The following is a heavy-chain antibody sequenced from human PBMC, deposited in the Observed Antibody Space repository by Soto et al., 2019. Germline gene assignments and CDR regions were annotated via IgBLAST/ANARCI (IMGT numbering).Heavy chain of an antibody. Sequence: SETLSLTCAVSGASIGTNNWWSWVRQPPGKGLEWIGEVYHSGTTNCNPSLKSRVTISIDKSKNQFSLTLTSMTAADTALYYCAVPGRGDFDYWSQGTLVTSPQ. CDR2: VYHSGTT. J-gene: IGHJ4*02. CDR3: AVPGRGDFDY. D-gene: IGHD5-12*01. V-gene: IGHV4-4*02. CDR1: GASIGTNNW.